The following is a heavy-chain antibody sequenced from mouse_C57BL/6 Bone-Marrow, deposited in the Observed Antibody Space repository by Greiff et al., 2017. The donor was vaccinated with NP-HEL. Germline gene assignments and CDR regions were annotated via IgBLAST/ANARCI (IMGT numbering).Heavy chain of an antibody. CDR1: GFNIKDDY. J-gene: IGHJ3*01. V-gene: IGHV14-4*01. Sequence: VQLQQSGAELVRPGASVKLSCTASGFNIKDDYMHWVKQRPEQGLEWIGWIDPENGDPQYASKFQGKATITADTSSNTAYLQLSSLTSEDTAVYYCTTFDYDGGWFAYWGQGTLVTVSA. CDR3: TTFDYDGGWFAY. D-gene: IGHD2-4*01. CDR2: IDPENGDP.